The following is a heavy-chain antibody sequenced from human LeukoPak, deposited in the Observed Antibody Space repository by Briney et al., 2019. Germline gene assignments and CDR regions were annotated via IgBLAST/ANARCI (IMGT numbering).Heavy chain of an antibody. Sequence: GGSLRLSCAASGFTISRSSRHWVRQAPGKGLEFVSAISRSGGNTYYANSVKGRFTISRDTSKNTLYLQVGSLRVEDMAVYYCARVGDRSGNGYSHWGQGTLVTVSS. CDR3: ARVGDRSGNGYSH. CDR2: ISRSGGNT. V-gene: IGHV3-64*01. CDR1: GFTISRSS. J-gene: IGHJ4*02. D-gene: IGHD2-2*03.